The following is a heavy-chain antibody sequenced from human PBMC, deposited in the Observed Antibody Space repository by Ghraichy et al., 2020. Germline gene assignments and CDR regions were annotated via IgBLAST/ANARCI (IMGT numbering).Heavy chain of an antibody. CDR3: ARIRVITRESYSFDY. V-gene: IGHV4-4*02. D-gene: IGHD1-14*01. CDR2: IYQTGTT. Sequence: SETLSLTCAVSGDSISTGNWWTWVRQPPGKGLEWVGEIYQTGTTNYSPSLKSRVTISVDKSKNQFSLKLTSVTAADTAMYYCARIRVITRESYSFDYWGQGTLVTVSS. CDR1: GDSISTGNW. J-gene: IGHJ4*02.